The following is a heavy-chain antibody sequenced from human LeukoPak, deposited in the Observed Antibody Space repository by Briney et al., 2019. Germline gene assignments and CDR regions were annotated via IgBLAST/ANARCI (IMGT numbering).Heavy chain of an antibody. J-gene: IGHJ4*02. D-gene: IGHD3-3*01. Sequence: PGGSLRLSCAASGFTFSSYSMNWVRQAPGKGLEWVSSISSTSIYIYYADSVKGRFTISRDNAKNSLYLQMNSLRAEDTAVYYCARDWSGYLDYWGQGTLVTVSS. CDR3: ARDWSGYLDY. CDR1: GFTFSSYS. CDR2: ISSTSIYI. V-gene: IGHV3-21*01.